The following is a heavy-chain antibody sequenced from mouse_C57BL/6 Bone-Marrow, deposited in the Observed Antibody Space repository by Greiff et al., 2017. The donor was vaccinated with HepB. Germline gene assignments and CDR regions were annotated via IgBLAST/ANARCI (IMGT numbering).Heavy chain of an antibody. Sequence: VQLQESGPELVKPEASVKISCKASGYAFSSSWMNWVKQRPGKGLEWIGRIYPGDGDTNYNGKFKGKATLTADKSSSTAYMQLSSLTSEDSAVYFCASWDEFDYWGQGTTLTVSS. J-gene: IGHJ2*01. D-gene: IGHD4-1*01. CDR3: ASWDEFDY. CDR1: GYAFSSSW. CDR2: IYPGDGDT. V-gene: IGHV1-82*01.